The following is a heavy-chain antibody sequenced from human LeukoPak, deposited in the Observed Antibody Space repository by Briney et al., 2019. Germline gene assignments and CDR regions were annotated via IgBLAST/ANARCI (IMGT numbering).Heavy chain of an antibody. V-gene: IGHV3-43*01. Sequence: RGSLSLSCAASGFNLEDYTMHWVRHTPGGGLEWVSLINWDGGSTYYADSVKGRFAISRDNNKHSLYLQMTSLRTEDTALYYCTKGSNTWPSLFDYWGQGTLVTVSS. D-gene: IGHD2-2*02. CDR2: INWDGGST. CDR1: GFNLEDYT. CDR3: TKGSNTWPSLFDY. J-gene: IGHJ4*02.